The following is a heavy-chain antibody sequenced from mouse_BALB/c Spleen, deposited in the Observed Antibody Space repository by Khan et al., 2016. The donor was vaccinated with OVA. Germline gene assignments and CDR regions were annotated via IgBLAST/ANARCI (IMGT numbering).Heavy chain of an antibody. Sequence: QVQLQQSGAELAKPGASVKMSCKASGYTFTSYWMHWVKQRPGQGLEGIGYINPSTGYSEYNPKFKDKATLTADKSSSTAYMQLSSLASDDSATYYCANQGSGSAWFDYWGQGTLVTVSA. CDR1: GYTFTSYW. V-gene: IGHV1-7*01. CDR2: INPSTGYS. CDR3: ANQGSGSAWFDY. D-gene: IGHD1-1*01. J-gene: IGHJ3*01.